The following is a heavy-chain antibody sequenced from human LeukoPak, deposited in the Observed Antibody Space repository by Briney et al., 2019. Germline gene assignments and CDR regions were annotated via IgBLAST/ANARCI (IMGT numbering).Heavy chain of an antibody. Sequence: SETLSLTCTVSGGSISSSSYYWGWIRQPPGKGLEWIGSIYYSGSTYYNPPLKSRVTISVDTSKNQFSLKLSSVTAADTAVYYCARQARLAIDYWGQGTLVTVSS. J-gene: IGHJ4*02. CDR1: GGSISSSSYY. D-gene: IGHD1-26*01. CDR2: IYYSGST. CDR3: ARQARLAIDY. V-gene: IGHV4-39*01.